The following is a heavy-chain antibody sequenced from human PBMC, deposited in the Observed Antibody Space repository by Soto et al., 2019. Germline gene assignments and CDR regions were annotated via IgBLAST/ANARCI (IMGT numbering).Heavy chain of an antibody. V-gene: IGHV4-31*03. CDR2: IYYSGST. D-gene: IGHD1-26*01. Sequence: SETLSLTCTVSGRSISSGGYYWSWIRQHPGKGLEWIGYIYYSGSTNYNPSLKSRVTISVDTSKNQFSLKLSSVTAADTAVYYCARGRSWERYFQHWGQGTLVTVSS. CDR3: ARGRSWERYFQH. J-gene: IGHJ1*01. CDR1: GRSISSGGYY.